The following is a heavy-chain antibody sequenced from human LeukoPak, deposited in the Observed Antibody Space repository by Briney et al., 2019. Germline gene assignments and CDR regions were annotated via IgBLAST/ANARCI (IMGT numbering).Heavy chain of an antibody. V-gene: IGHV3-7*01. Sequence: PGGSLRLSCTASGFTFSDYWMTWVRQAPGKGPEWVANIKQDGSQRYYVDSVKGRFTISRDNAKNTLYLQMNSLRAEDTAVYYCARQRLGRYNWFDPWGQGTLITVSS. J-gene: IGHJ5*02. CDR3: ARQRLGRYNWFDP. D-gene: IGHD6-25*01. CDR1: GFTFSDYW. CDR2: IKQDGSQR.